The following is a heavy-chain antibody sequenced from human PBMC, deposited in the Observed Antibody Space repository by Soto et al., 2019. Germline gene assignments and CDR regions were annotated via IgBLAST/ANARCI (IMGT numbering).Heavy chain of an antibody. CDR2: IIPIFGTA. D-gene: IGHD6-6*01. Sequence: QVQLVQSGAEVKKPGSSVKVSCKASGGTLSSYAISWVRQAPGQGLEWMGGIIPIFGTANYAQKFQGRVTITADESTSTAYMELSSLRSEDTAVYYCARSPDIAARPDGWFYPWGQGTLVTVSS. V-gene: IGHV1-69*01. J-gene: IGHJ5*02. CDR1: GGTLSSYA. CDR3: ARSPDIAARPDGWFYP.